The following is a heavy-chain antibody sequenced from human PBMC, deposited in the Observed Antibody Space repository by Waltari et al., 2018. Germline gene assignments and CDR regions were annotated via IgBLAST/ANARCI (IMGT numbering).Heavy chain of an antibody. CDR1: GFSLSTSGVG. CDR2: IYWEDDK. J-gene: IGHJ6*02. Sequence: QITLKESGPTLVKPTQTLTLTCTFSGFSLSTSGVGVGWIRQPPGKALEWLALIYWEDDKRYSPSLNSRLTITKEISKNQVVLTMTNMDPVDTAKYFCAHSGFGGGGMDVWGQGTTVTVSS. CDR3: AHSGFGGGGMDV. V-gene: IGHV2-5*02. D-gene: IGHD3-10*01.